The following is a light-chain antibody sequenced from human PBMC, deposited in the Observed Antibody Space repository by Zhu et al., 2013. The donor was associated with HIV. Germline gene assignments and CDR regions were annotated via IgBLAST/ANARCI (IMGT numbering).Light chain of an antibody. Sequence: EIVLTQSPATLSLSPGERATLSCRASQSVTKYLAWYQQKPGQAPRLLIYDVSTRATGIPARFSGSGSGTDFTLTISSLEPEDFAVYYCQQRADWPLFTFGPGTTVDIK. V-gene: IGKV3-11*01. J-gene: IGKJ3*01. CDR2: DVS. CDR3: QQRADWPLFT. CDR1: QSVTKY.